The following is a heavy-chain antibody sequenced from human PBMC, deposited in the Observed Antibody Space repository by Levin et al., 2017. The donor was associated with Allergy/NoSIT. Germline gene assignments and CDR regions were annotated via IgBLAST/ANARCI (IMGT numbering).Heavy chain of an antibody. V-gene: IGHV1-46*01. D-gene: IGHD5-18*01. J-gene: IGHJ4*02. CDR1: GYTFTSYY. Sequence: GESLKISCKASGYTFTSYYMHWVRQAPGQGLEWMGIINPSGGSTSYAQKFQGRVTMTRDTSTSTVYMELSSLRSEDTAVYYCARVSWGYSYGSPLGYWGQGTLVTVSS. CDR2: INPSGGST. CDR3: ARVSWGYSYGSPLGY.